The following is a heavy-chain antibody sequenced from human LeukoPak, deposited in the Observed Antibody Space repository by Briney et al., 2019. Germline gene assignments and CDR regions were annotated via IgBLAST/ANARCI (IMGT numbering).Heavy chain of an antibody. CDR2: INHSGST. D-gene: IGHD6-19*01. CDR3: ARDRSPVAVAGNFGY. Sequence: PSETLSLTCAVYGGSFSGYYWSWIRQPPGKGLEWIGEINHSGSTNYNPSLKSRVTISVDTSKNQFSLKLSSVTAADTAVYYCARDRSPVAVAGNFGYWGQGTLVTVSS. V-gene: IGHV4-34*01. CDR1: GGSFSGYY. J-gene: IGHJ4*02.